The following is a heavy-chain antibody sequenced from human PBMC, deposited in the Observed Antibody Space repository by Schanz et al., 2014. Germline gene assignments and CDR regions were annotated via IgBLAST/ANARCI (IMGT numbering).Heavy chain of an antibody. D-gene: IGHD6-13*01. V-gene: IGHV3-53*01. CDR2: IYSGGIT. CDR3: AKERIAAAWTFDY. Sequence: EMQLVESGGGLIQPGGSLRLSCAASGFTVTSYYMSWVRQAPGKGLECVSVIYSGGITKYVDSVKGRFIISRDYSKNTVYLQMNSLRAEDTAVYYCAKERIAAAWTFDYWGQGTLVTVSS. CDR1: GFTVTSYY. J-gene: IGHJ4*02.